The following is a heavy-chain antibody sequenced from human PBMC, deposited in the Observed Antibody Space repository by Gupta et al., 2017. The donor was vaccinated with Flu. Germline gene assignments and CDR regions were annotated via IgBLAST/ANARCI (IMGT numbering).Heavy chain of an antibody. CDR2: ISGSGGST. J-gene: IGHJ4*02. Sequence: EVQLLESGGGLVQPGGSLRLSCAASGFTFSSYAMSWVRQAPGKGLEWVTAISGSGGSTYYADSGKGRFTISRDNSKNTLYLQMNSLRAEDTAVYYCANADGGSGSKGGWFDYWGQGTLVTVSS. D-gene: IGHD3-10*01. V-gene: IGHV3-23*01. CDR3: ANADGGSGSKGGWFDY. CDR1: GFTFSSYA.